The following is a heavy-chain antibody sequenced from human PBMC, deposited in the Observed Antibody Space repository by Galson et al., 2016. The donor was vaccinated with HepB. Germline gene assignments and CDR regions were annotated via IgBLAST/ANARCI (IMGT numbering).Heavy chain of an antibody. CDR3: ARQTITAAGDY. V-gene: IGHV4-39*01. J-gene: IGHJ4*02. CDR1: GASVSSNSFY. Sequence: SETLSLTCSVSGASVSSNSFYWAWIRQPPGKGLEWIGSIYYSGRTYNNPSLKCRVTMSVDTSKNYFSLNLTSVTAAHTAVYYCARQTITAAGDYWGQGTLVTVSS. D-gene: IGHD6-13*01. CDR2: IYYSGRT.